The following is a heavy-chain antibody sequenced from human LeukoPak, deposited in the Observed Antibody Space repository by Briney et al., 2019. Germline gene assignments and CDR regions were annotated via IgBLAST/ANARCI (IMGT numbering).Heavy chain of an antibody. CDR3: ARVQYGSGSYFNWFDP. Sequence: SETLSLTCTVSGDSISRYYWSWLRQPPGKGLEWIGYIYYSGSTNYNPSLKSRVTISVDTSKNQFSLKLSSVTAADTAVYYCARVQYGSGSYFNWFDPWGQGTLVTVSS. CDR2: IYYSGST. J-gene: IGHJ5*02. CDR1: GDSISRYY. V-gene: IGHV4-59*01. D-gene: IGHD3-10*01.